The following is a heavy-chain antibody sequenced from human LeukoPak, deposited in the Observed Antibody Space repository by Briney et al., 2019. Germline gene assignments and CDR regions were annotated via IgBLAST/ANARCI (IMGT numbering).Heavy chain of an antibody. Sequence: SETLSLTCSVSGGSISSSSNCGGWIRQPPGKGLEWIGCAYYSGSTYYNGSLKSRVTVSVDTSKNQFSLKLSSVTATDTAVYYCSRYCSGGSCYYGTFDYRGQGTMVAVSS. V-gene: IGHV4-39*01. CDR3: SRYCSGGSCYYGTFDY. CDR2: AYYSGST. D-gene: IGHD2-15*01. CDR1: GGSISSSSNC. J-gene: IGHJ4*02.